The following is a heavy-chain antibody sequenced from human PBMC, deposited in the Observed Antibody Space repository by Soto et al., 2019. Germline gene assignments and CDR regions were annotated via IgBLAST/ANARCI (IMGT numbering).Heavy chain of an antibody. V-gene: IGHV4-59*01. CDR1: GGSISRYY. CDR3: ARVPAVASTIPSLWFDP. Sequence: SETLSLACNVSGGSISRYYWSWIRQPPGKGLEWIGYIHYSGSTKYNPSLKSRVTISVDTSKNQFSLKLTSVTAADTAVYFCARVPAVASTIPSLWFDPWGRGTLVTVSS. D-gene: IGHD6-19*01. J-gene: IGHJ5*02. CDR2: IHYSGST.